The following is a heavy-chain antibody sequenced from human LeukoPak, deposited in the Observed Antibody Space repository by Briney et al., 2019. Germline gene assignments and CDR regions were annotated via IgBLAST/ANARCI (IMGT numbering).Heavy chain of an antibody. D-gene: IGHD3-22*01. CDR3: ARENTYGYSYGMDV. Sequence: GESLKISCKGSGYTFTSYYMYWVRQAPGQGLEWMGIINSSGGNTSYAQNFQGRVTMTRDTSARLVYMELRSLRSEDTAVYYCARENTYGYSYGMDVWGQGTTVTVSS. CDR2: INSSGGNT. CDR1: GYTFTSYY. J-gene: IGHJ6*02. V-gene: IGHV1-46*01.